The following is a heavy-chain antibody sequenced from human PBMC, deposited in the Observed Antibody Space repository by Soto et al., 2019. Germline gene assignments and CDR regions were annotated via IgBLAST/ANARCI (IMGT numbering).Heavy chain of an antibody. CDR1: GGSISSYY. V-gene: IGHV4-59*01. Sequence: SETLSLTCTVSGGSISSYYWSWIRQPPGKGLEWIGYIYYSGSTNYNPSLKSRVTISVDTSKNQFSLKLSSVTAADTAVYYCARLNYDILTVYLTNDYWGQGTLVTVSS. CDR2: IYYSGST. D-gene: IGHD3-9*01. J-gene: IGHJ4*02. CDR3: ARLNYDILTVYLTNDY.